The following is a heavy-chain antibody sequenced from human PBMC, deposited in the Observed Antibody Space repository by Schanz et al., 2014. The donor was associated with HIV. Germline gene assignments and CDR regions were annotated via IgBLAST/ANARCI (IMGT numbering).Heavy chain of an antibody. Sequence: EVQLVESGGGLVQPGGSLRLSCVASGFTFSAYWMTWVRQAPGKGLEWVSGISISGETTYYADSVKGRFTISRDNSKNTLYLQMNSLRVEDTAVYYCANEEVPNDYWGQGTLVTVSS. J-gene: IGHJ4*02. CDR1: GFTFSAYW. CDR2: ISISGETT. V-gene: IGHV3-23*04. CDR3: ANEEVPNDY.